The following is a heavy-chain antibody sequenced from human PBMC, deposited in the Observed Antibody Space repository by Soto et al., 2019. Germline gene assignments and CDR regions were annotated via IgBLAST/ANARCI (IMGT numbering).Heavy chain of an antibody. J-gene: IGHJ4*02. V-gene: IGHV3-74*01. Sequence: EVQLVESGGGLVQPGGSLRLSCAASGFTFSIYWMHWVRQAPGTGLVWVSRISSDGSTTRYADSVKGRFTISRDNAKNTLYLQMNNLRADDTAVYYCARDRNPYYFDSWGQGTLVTVSS. D-gene: IGHD1-1*01. CDR1: GFTFSIYW. CDR2: ISSDGSTT. CDR3: ARDRNPYYFDS.